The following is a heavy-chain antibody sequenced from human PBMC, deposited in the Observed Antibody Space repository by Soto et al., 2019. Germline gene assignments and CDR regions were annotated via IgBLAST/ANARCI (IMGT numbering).Heavy chain of an antibody. V-gene: IGHV3-20*01. J-gene: IGHJ4*02. Sequence: EVQLVESGGGVVRPGGSLRLSCAVSGFTFDDYGMSWVRQAPGKGLEWVSGINWSGESAGYADSVRGRFTISRDNAKNSLYLQINSLRVEDTAFYNCARGGYYDSSGFNPIDSWGQGTVVTVSS. CDR3: ARGGYYDSSGFNPIDS. CDR2: INWSGESA. CDR1: GFTFDDYG. D-gene: IGHD3-22*01.